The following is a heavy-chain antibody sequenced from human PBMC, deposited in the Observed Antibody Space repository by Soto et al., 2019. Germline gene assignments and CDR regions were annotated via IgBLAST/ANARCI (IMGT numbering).Heavy chain of an antibody. CDR1: GASMNSYH. Sequence: SETLSLTCTVSGASMNSYHWSWIRQPAGKGLEWIGHIHSSGSTNYNPSLKSRVTMSVATSKNQFSLRLMSLTAADTAVYYCARDQGVAAAGITWFDPWGRGSRATFSS. CDR3: ARDQGVAAAGITWFDP. V-gene: IGHV4-4*07. D-gene: IGHD6-13*01. J-gene: IGHJ5*02. CDR2: IHSSGST.